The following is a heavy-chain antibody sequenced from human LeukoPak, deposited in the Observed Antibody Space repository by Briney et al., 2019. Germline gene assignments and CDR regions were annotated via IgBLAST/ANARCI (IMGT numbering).Heavy chain of an antibody. CDR3: AKGVAAGTWGTSFDY. V-gene: IGHV3-30*01. Sequence: GGSLRLSCAASGFSFSTYPLHWVRQAPGKGPEWLAVISYDGNYEYYAESVKGRFTISRDNSKNTLYLQMNTLRAEDTAVYYCAKGVAAGTWGTSFDYWGQGILVTVSS. CDR1: GFSFSTYP. J-gene: IGHJ4*02. CDR2: ISYDGNYE. D-gene: IGHD6-13*01.